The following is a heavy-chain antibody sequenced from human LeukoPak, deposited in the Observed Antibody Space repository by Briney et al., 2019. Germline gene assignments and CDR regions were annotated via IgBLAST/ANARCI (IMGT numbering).Heavy chain of an antibody. CDR1: GGSISSYY. J-gene: IGHJ5*02. D-gene: IGHD4-17*01. V-gene: IGHV4-59*01. CDR3: ARALLRPWFDP. CDR2: IYYSGST. Sequence: SETLSLTCTVSGGSISSYYWSWIRQPPGKGLEWIGYIYYSGSTNYNPSLNSRVTISVDTSKNQFSLKLSSVTAADTAVYYCARALLRPWFDPWGQGTLVTVSS.